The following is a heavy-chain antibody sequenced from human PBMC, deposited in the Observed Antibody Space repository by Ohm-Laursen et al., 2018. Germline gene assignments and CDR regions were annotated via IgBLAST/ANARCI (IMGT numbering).Heavy chain of an antibody. D-gene: IGHD6-13*01. Sequence: SETLSLTCTVSGGSISSYYWSWIRQPPGKGLEWIGYIYYSGSTNYNPSLKSRVTISVDTSKNQFSLKLSSVTAADTVVYYCARAPGYSRVYHYYGMDVWGQGTTVTVSS. V-gene: IGHV4-59*01. CDR1: GGSISSYY. J-gene: IGHJ6*02. CDR3: ARAPGYSRVYHYYGMDV. CDR2: IYYSGST.